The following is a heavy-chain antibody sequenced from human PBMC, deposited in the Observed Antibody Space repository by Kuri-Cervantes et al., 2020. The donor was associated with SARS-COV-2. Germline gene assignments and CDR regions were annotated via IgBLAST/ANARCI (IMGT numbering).Heavy chain of an antibody. CDR2: SNAGNGNT. J-gene: IGHJ4*02. Sequence: ASVKVSCKASGYTFTSYAMHWVRQAPGQRLEWMGWSNAGNGNTKYSQEFQGRVTITRDTSASTAYMELSSLRSEDTAVYYCARGAMGRSYSDQFDYWGQGTLVTVSS. CDR3: ARGAMGRSYSDQFDY. D-gene: IGHD1-26*01. CDR1: GYTFTSYA. V-gene: IGHV1-3*02.